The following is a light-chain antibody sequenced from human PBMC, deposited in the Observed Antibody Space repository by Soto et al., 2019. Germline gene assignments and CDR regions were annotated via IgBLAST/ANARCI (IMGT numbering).Light chain of an antibody. CDR1: QSVSSN. J-gene: IGKJ4*01. CDR3: QQYNDWPPLT. CDR2: GAS. Sequence: EIVMTQSPATLSVSPGERATLSCRASQSVSSNLAWYQQKPGQAPRLLIYGASTRATGVPARCSGSGSGTEFTLTISSLQSKDLAVYYCQQYNDWPPLTFGAGTKVEI. V-gene: IGKV3-15*01.